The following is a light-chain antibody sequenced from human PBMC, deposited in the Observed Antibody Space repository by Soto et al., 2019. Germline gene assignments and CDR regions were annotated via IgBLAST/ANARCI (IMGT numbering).Light chain of an antibody. Sequence: EIVVTQSPATLSVSPGERVTLSCRASQSVSSSFAWYQQRTGQAPRLLIYDTSTRAAGIAARFSGSGSGTEFTLTIRSLQSEDSAVYYCQQYVHWPPGAFGPGTTVEIK. V-gene: IGKV3-15*01. J-gene: IGKJ1*01. CDR3: QQYVHWPPGA. CDR2: DTS. CDR1: QSVSSS.